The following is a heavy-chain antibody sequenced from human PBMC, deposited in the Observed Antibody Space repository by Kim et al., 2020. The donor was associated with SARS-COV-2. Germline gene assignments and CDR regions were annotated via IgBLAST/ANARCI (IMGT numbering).Heavy chain of an antibody. CDR1: GFTFSSFA. D-gene: IGHD2-15*01. CDR3: AKDFYGENSGAGGFDI. J-gene: IGHJ3*02. V-gene: IGHV3-23*01. CDR2: ISGSGGST. Sequence: GGSLRLSCAASGFTFSSFAMNWVRQAPGKGLEWVSGISGSGGSTYSADSVKGRYTFSRNNSKTTLYLKMNSLRAEDTAVYYCAKDFYGENSGAGGFDIWGQGT.